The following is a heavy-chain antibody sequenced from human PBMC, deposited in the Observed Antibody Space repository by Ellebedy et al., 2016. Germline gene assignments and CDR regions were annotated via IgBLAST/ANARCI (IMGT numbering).Heavy chain of an antibody. CDR2: VYYSGST. D-gene: IGHD1-26*01. CDR1: GGSISSDGYY. J-gene: IGHJ3*02. Sequence: LRLXXTVSGGSISSDGYYWSWIRQHPGKGLEWIGYVYYSGSTYYNPSLQSRITILLDTSKNQFSLKLTSVTAADTAVYYCARDPRGSYYYQTAFDIWGQGTMVTVSS. V-gene: IGHV4-31*03. CDR3: ARDPRGSYYYQTAFDI.